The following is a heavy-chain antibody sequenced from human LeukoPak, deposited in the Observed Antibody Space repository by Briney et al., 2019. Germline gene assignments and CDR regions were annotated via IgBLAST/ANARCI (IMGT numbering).Heavy chain of an antibody. CDR2: ISFDGSNK. CDR3: ARDAPLTLRYFDY. Sequence: GGSLRLSCAASGFTFSSYAMHWVRQAPGKGLEWVAVISFDGSNKYYADSVKGRFTISRDNSKNTLYLQMNSLRAEDTASYYCARDAPLTLRYFDYWAREPWSPSPQ. V-gene: IGHV3-30-3*01. J-gene: IGHJ4*02. CDR1: GFTFSSYA. D-gene: IGHD1-14*01.